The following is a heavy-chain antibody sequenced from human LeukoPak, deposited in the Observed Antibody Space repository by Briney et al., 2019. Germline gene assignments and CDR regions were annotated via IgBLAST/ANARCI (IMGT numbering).Heavy chain of an antibody. CDR2: IIPIFGTA. CDR3: ARVTLPLNWFDP. CDR1: GGTLSSYA. D-gene: IGHD4-23*01. Sequence: ASVKVSCKASGGTLSSYAISWVRQAPGQGLEWMGGIIPIFGTANYAQKFQGRVTITADESTSTAYMELSSLRSEDTAVYYCARVTLPLNWFDPWGQGTLVTVSS. V-gene: IGHV1-69*01. J-gene: IGHJ5*02.